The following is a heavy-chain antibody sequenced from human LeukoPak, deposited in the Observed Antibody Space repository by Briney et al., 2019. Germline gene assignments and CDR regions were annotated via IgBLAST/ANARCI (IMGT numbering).Heavy chain of an antibody. CDR3: FREGGD. CDR1: GFSFSSYG. Sequence: GGSLRLSCAGSGFSFSSYGMHWVRQAPGKGLVWVSYINIDERITGYADSVKGRFTISRDNAKNTLYLQMNSLRAEDTAIYYCFREGGDWGQGTLVTVSS. V-gene: IGHV3-74*01. J-gene: IGHJ4*02. D-gene: IGHD3-10*01. CDR2: INIDERIT.